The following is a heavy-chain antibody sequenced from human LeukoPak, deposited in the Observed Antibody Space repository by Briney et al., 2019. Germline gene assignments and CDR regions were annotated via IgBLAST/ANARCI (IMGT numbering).Heavy chain of an antibody. CDR1: GFTFSSYG. V-gene: IGHV3-23*01. J-gene: IGHJ4*02. CDR3: AKDLKYCSSTSCYLLDY. Sequence: GGSLRLSCAASGFTFSSYGMSWVRQAPGKGLEWVSAISGSGGSTYYADSVKGRFTISRDNSKNTLYLQMNSLRAEDTAVYYCAKDLKYCSSTSCYLLDYWGQGTLVTVSS. CDR2: ISGSGGST. D-gene: IGHD2-2*01.